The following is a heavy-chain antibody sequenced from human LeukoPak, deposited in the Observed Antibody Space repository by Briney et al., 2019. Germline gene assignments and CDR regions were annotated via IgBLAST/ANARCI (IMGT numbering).Heavy chain of an antibody. CDR2: ISGSGDST. J-gene: IGHJ4*02. Sequence: GGSLRLSCAASGFTFSSYAMCWVRQAPGKGLEWVSVISGSGDSTYYADSVKGRFTISRDNSKNTLHLQMNSLGVEDTAVYYCARESPDFDYWGQGTLVTVSS. CDR3: ARESPDFDY. CDR1: GFTFSSYA. V-gene: IGHV3-23*01.